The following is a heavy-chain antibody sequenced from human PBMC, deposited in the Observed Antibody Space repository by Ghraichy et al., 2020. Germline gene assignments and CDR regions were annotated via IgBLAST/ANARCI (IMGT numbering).Heavy chain of an antibody. CDR3: ATDFSHSGSAGFDL. CDR1: GYTLTELS. D-gene: IGHD1-26*01. Sequence: ASVKVSCKVSGYTLTELSMHWVRQAPGKGLEWMGGFDPEDGETIYAQKFQGRVTMTEDTSTDTAYMELSSLRSEDTAVYYCATDFSHSGSAGFDLWGRGTLVTVSS. CDR2: FDPEDGET. J-gene: IGHJ2*01. V-gene: IGHV1-24*01.